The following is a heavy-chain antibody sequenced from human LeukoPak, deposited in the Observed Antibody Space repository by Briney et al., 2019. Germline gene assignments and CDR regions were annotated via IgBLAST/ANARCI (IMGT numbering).Heavy chain of an antibody. CDR3: ATLITMIVVVIPPQDY. D-gene: IGHD3-22*01. CDR1: GLTFSSYD. CDR2: IGATGDT. V-gene: IGHV3-13*01. J-gene: IGHJ4*02. Sequence: PGGSLRLSCAASGLTFSSYDMHWVRQAAGKGLEWVSSIGATGDTYYTDSVKGRFTISRENAKKSLYLQVSSLRVEDTAVYYCATLITMIVVVIPPQDYWGQGTLVTVSS.